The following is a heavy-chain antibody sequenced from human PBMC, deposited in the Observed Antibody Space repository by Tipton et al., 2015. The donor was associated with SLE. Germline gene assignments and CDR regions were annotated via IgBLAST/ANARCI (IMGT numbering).Heavy chain of an antibody. V-gene: IGHV3-7*01. J-gene: IGHJ4*02. CDR2: IKQDGSEK. D-gene: IGHD3-3*01. CDR3: ARARPMSSGVVMPPDY. CDR1: GFTFSRYW. Sequence: SLRLSCAASGFTFSRYWMTWVRQGPGKGLEWVATIKQDGSEKYYVDSVKGRFTISRDNAKSSLHLQMNSLRVEDMAVYYCARARPMSSGVVMPPDYWGQGTLVIVYS.